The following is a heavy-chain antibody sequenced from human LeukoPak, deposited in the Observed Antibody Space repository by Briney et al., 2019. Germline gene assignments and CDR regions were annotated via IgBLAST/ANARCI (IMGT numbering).Heavy chain of an antibody. V-gene: IGHV4-59*01. D-gene: IGHD1/OR15-1a*01. Sequence: NPSETLSLTCTVSGGSISSYYWSWLRQPPGKGLEWIGYIYYSGSTNYNPSLKSRVTISVDTSKNQFSLKLSSVTAADTAVYYCAKRTAYAFDIWGQGTMVTVSS. CDR2: IYYSGST. CDR1: GGSISSYY. J-gene: IGHJ3*02. CDR3: AKRTAYAFDI.